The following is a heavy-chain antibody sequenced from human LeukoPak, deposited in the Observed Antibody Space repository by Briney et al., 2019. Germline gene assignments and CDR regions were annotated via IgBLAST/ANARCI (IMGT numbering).Heavy chain of an antibody. V-gene: IGHV3-7*01. CDR1: GFTFRSYW. CDR2: IKQDGSEK. CDR3: ARDGCSSSSCYLPYQYYYMAV. Sequence: PGGSLRLSCAASGFTFRSYWMSWVRQAPGKGLEWVANIKQDGSEKYYVDSVKGRFTVSRDNAKNSLYLQTNSLRAEDTAVYYCARDGCSSSSCYLPYQYYYMAVWGKGTTVTVSS. D-gene: IGHD2-2*01. J-gene: IGHJ6*03.